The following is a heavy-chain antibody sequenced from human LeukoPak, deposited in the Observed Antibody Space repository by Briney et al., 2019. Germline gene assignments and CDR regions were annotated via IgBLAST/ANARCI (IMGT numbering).Heavy chain of an antibody. Sequence: SETLSLTCTVSGGSISSYYWSWIRQPPGKGLEWIGYIYYSGSTNYNPSLKSRVTISVDTSKNQFSLKLSSVTAADTAVYYCARAWFGELGWFDPWGQGTLVTVSS. J-gene: IGHJ5*02. V-gene: IGHV4-59*12. CDR3: ARAWFGELGWFDP. D-gene: IGHD3-10*01. CDR1: GGSISSYY. CDR2: IYYSGST.